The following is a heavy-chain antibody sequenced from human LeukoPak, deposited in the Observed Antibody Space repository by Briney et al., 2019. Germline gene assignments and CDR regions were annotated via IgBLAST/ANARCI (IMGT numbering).Heavy chain of an antibody. CDR2: ISSSGSTI. CDR1: GLTFSSYE. CDR3: AKDDPIAVAGHFDY. V-gene: IGHV3-48*03. J-gene: IGHJ4*02. Sequence: GGSRRLSCAAAGLTFSSYEMKWVRQALGKGLEWVSYISSSGSTIYYADSVKGRFTLSRDNAKNSLYLQMNSLRAEDTAVYYCAKDDPIAVAGHFDYWGEGPLVTVSS. D-gene: IGHD6-19*01.